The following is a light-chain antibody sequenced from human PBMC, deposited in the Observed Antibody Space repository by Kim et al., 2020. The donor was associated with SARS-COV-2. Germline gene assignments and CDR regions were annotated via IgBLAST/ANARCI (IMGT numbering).Light chain of an antibody. V-gene: IGKV3D-11*02. CDR1: QSVSSY. J-gene: IGKJ5*01. CDR2: DAS. CDR3: QQRSNWIT. Sequence: SVPPGERATLSGRASQSVSSYLAWYQQKPGQAPRLLIYDASNRATGIPARFSGSGPGTDFTLTISSLEPEDFAVYYCQQRSNWITFGQGTRLEIK.